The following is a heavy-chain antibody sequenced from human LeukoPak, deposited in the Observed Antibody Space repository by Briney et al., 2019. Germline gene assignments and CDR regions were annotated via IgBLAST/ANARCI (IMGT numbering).Heavy chain of an antibody. D-gene: IGHD6-19*01. J-gene: IGHJ5*01. CDR1: GFTISTNY. CDR3: ARAVAVAGDWDWFDS. V-gene: IGHV3-66*01. CDR2: IYSGGTT. Sequence: GGSLRLSCAASGFTISTNYMSWVRQAPGKGLEWVSVIYSGGTTNYADSVKDRFFTSRDNSANTLYLQMNSLRVEDTAVYYCARAVAVAGDWDWFDSWGQGTLVTVSS.